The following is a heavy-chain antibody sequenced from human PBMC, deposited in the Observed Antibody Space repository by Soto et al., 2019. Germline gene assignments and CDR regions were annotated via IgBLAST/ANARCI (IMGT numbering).Heavy chain of an antibody. CDR3: TRDASRDSSARGWFDP. Sequence: ASETLRLSCAASGFTFRSFTMNWVRQAPGKGLEWVSTISSNSAYIYYTDALRGRFTISRDNAKNSLHLQMNSLRAEDTAVYYCTRDASRDSSARGWFDPWGPGTLVTVSS. V-gene: IGHV3-21*01. CDR2: ISSNSAYI. D-gene: IGHD6-13*01. CDR1: GFTFRSFT. J-gene: IGHJ5*02.